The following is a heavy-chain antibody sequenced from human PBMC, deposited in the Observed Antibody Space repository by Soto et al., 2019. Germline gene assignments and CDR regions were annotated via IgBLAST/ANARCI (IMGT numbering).Heavy chain of an antibody. CDR2: ISPSGETV. CDR1: GFTLNPYY. J-gene: IGHJ4*02. V-gene: IGHV1-46*02. D-gene: IGHD7-27*01. Sequence: QVQLVQSGAEVREPEASVKVSCKASGFTLNPYYIHWVRQAPGQGLEWMGLISPSGETVSYAQKFQGRVTVTRDTSITTVHMELTSLRSEDTGIYYCARELPGTGGFEYGGQATLVTVSS. CDR3: ARELPGTGGFEY.